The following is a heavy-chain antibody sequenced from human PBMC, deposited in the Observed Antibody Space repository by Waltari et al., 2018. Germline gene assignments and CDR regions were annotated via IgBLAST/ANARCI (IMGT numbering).Heavy chain of an antibody. CDR2: IHSSGTP. J-gene: IGHJ4*02. D-gene: IGHD2-8*02. V-gene: IGHV4-30-4*01. Sequence: QVQVQESGPGLVKPSQTLSLACSVSDGSISSGDTSWSWPRQPPGKGLDYIAHIHSSGTPYYNPPLRGRISIAVDTSKNEFSLKLTSVTAADTAVYYCCNFRGGTGGRGYWGQGILVTVSS. CDR3: CNFRGGTGGRGY. CDR1: DGSISSGDTS.